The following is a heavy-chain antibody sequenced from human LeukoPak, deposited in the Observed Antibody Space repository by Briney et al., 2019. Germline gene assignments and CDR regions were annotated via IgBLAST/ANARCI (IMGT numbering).Heavy chain of an antibody. V-gene: IGHV4-39*01. J-gene: IGHJ4*02. D-gene: IGHD1/OR15-1a*01. CDR2: MYYTGNT. CDR1: GGSIRDTRSY. CDR3: ARLRELEHIDY. Sequence: SETLSLTCTVSGGSIRDTRSYWGWLRQPPGKGLECIGTMYYTGNTYYSPSLKSRVTIAVDTSKSQFSLRLSSVTAADTAVYYCARLRELEHIDYWGQGTLVTVSS.